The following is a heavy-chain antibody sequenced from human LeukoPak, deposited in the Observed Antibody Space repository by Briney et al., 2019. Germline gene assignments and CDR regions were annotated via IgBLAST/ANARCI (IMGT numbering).Heavy chain of an antibody. Sequence: SGTLSLTCAVSGGSITIGTWWTWVRQPPGQGLEWIGEVYYSGSPNYNSSLKSRVTISLDKTKNQFLLNLTSVTAADTAVYYCARGDSSAWCFEYWGQGTLVTVSS. CDR3: ARGDSSAWCFEY. J-gene: IGHJ4*02. V-gene: IGHV4-4*02. D-gene: IGHD6-19*01. CDR2: VYYSGSP. CDR1: GGSITIGTW.